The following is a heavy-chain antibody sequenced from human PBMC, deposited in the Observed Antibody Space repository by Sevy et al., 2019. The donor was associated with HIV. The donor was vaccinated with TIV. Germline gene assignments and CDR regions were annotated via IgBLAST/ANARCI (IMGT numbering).Heavy chain of an antibody. CDR2: IKQDGSEK. CDR3: AREDVVPAATYYYYGMDV. Sequence: GESLKISCAASGFTFSSYWMSWVRQAPGKGLEWVANIKQDGSEKYYVDSVKGRFTISRDNAKNSLYLQMNSLRAEDTAVYYCAREDVVPAATYYYYGMDVWGQGTTVTVSS. CDR1: GFTFSSYW. J-gene: IGHJ6*02. V-gene: IGHV3-7*01. D-gene: IGHD2-2*01.